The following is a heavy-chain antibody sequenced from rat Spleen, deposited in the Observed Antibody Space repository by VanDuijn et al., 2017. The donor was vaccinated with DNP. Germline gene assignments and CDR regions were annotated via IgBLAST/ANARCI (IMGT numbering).Heavy chain of an antibody. CDR3: ARDQGF. CDR1: GFTFNNYW. V-gene: IGHV5-31*01. J-gene: IGHJ1*01. Sequence: EVQLVESGGDLVQPGRSLKLSCVASGFTFNNYWMTWIRQVPGKGLEWVATISYDGSRTYYRDSVKGRFTLSRDNAKNTLYLQMNSLRSEDTATYYCARDQGFWGPGTMVTVSS. CDR2: ISYDGSRT.